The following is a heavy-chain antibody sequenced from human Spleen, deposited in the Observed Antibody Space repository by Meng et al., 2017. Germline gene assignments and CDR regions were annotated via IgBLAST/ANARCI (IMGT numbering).Heavy chain of an antibody. CDR2: IDPNTDGT. D-gene: IGHD6-19*01. CDR1: GYTFTGHY. J-gene: IGHJ5*02. V-gene: IGHV1-2*06. CDR3: ARDLGDATAGQYKWLDP. Sequence: ASVKVSCKASGYTFTGHYLHWVRQPPGQGLEGMGRIDPNTDGTKFAQKLQDRVTMTRDMAINTAYLELSSLTSDDTALYYRARDLGDATAGQYKWLDPWGQGTLVTVSS.